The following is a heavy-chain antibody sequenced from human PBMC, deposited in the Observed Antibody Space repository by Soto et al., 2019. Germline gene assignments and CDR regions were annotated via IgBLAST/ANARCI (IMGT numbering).Heavy chain of an antibody. J-gene: IGHJ5*02. CDR3: ARSYSGSYGGITYWFDP. D-gene: IGHD1-26*01. Sequence: SETLSLTCSVSGGPPSRTNYYWGWIRQPPGRGLEWIGNVYYSGNTYYNPSLKSRVTISVDTYKNQFSLKLISVTAADTAVYYCARSYSGSYGGITYWFDPWGQGTLVTVSS. CDR1: GGPPSRTNYY. V-gene: IGHV4-39*01. CDR2: VYYSGNT.